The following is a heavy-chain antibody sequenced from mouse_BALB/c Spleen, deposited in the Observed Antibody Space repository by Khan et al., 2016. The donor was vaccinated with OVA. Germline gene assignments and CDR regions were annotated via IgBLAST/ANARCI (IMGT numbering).Heavy chain of an antibody. V-gene: IGHV3-5*02. Sequence: EVQLVESGPGLVKPSQTVSLTCTVTGISITSGNYRWSWIRQFPGHKLEWIGNIYYSGTVTYTPSLTSRTTITRDNSKNQFFMEINSLTAADIATYYCARDYGSLYWYFDVWGAGTTVTVSS. J-gene: IGHJ1*01. D-gene: IGHD1-1*01. CDR3: ARDYGSLYWYFDV. CDR2: IYYSGTV. CDR1: GISITSGNYR.